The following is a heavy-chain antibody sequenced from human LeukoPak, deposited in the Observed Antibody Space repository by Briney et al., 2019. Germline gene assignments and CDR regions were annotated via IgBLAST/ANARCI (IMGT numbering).Heavy chain of an antibody. CDR2: ISLSSTYI. J-gene: IGHJ6*02. Sequence: GGSLRLSCAASGFTFSSYSMNWACQAPGKGLEWVSSISLSSTYIYYADSVKGRFTVSRDNAQNSLYLQLNSLRVEDTAVYFCARDHEEGNYGMDVWGQGTTVTVSS. D-gene: IGHD3-10*01. CDR3: ARDHEEGNYGMDV. CDR1: GFTFSSYS. V-gene: IGHV3-21*01.